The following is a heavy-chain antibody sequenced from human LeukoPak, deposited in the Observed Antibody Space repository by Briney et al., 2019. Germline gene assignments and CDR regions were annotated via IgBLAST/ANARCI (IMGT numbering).Heavy chain of an antibody. Sequence: ASVKVSCKASGYTFTGYYMHWVRQAPGQGLEWMGWINPNSGGTNYAQKFQGWVTMTRDTSISTAYMELSSLRSEDTAVYYCARAYCGGDCYSGPHFDYWGQGALVTVSS. V-gene: IGHV1-2*04. CDR2: INPNSGGT. D-gene: IGHD2-21*02. J-gene: IGHJ4*02. CDR3: ARAYCGGDCYSGPHFDY. CDR1: GYTFTGYY.